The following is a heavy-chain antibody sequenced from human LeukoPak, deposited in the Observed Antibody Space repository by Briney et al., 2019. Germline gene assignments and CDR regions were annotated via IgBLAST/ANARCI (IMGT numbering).Heavy chain of an antibody. CDR1: GFTVSSYC. J-gene: IGHJ3*01. V-gene: IGHV3-23*01. CDR3: AKARIAAAGTGAFDV. CDR2: FSATDGSA. D-gene: IGHD6-13*01. Sequence: GGSLRLSCAVSGFTVSSYCMTWVCQAPGKGLEWVSAFSATDGSAQYAESVKGRFTISRDNSKNSLYLQMNSLRDEDTAVYYCAKARIAAAGTGAFDVWGQGTMVTVSS.